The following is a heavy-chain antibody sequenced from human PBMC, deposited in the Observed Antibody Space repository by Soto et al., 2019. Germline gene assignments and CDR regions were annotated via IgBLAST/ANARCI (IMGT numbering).Heavy chain of an antibody. V-gene: IGHV1-69*06. CDR1: GDSFNNDG. CDR3: ARGALLDWHNYFALDV. CDR2: IIPHFGPA. Sequence: QVQLVQSGAEVTKPGSSVKVSCKASGDSFNNDGVNWVRQAPGQGLEWVGGIIPHFGPAKYPQKFQGRATITAGTPTNTVFMELLRLTSDDTAIYYCARGALLDWHNYFALDVWGQGTSVTVSS. J-gene: IGHJ6*02. D-gene: IGHD3-9*01.